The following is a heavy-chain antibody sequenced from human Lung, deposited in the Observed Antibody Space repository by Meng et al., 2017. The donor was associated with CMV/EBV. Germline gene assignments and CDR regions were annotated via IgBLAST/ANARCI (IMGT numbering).Heavy chain of an antibody. CDR3: ARDYYNSSGWGGFDP. Sequence: SGFTCRTYWMSWVRQATGKGLEWVDNIKEDGSEKYYVDSVKGRFTISRDDAKNSLYLQMNSLRAEDTAVYYCARDYYNSSGWGGFDPWGQGTLVTVSS. V-gene: IGHV3-7*01. D-gene: IGHD3-22*01. J-gene: IGHJ5*02. CDR2: IKEDGSEK. CDR1: GFTCRTYW.